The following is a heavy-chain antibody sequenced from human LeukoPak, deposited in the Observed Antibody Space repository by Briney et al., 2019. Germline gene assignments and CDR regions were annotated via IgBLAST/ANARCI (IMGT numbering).Heavy chain of an antibody. V-gene: IGHV4-30-4*08. D-gene: IGHD1-7*01. Sequence: SQTLSLTCTVSGGSISSGDYYWRWIRQPPGKGLEWIGYIYYSGSTYYNPSLKSRVTISVDTSKNQFSLKLSSVTAADTAVYYCASLPLELFFDYWGQGTLVTVSS. CDR3: ASLPLELFFDY. CDR2: IYYSGST. J-gene: IGHJ4*02. CDR1: GGSISSGDYY.